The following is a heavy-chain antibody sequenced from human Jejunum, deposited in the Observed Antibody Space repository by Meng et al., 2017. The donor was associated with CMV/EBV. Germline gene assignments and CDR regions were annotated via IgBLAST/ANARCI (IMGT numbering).Heavy chain of an antibody. CDR2: ISWNSGRI. CDR3: AKDKGRNYYYGMDV. V-gene: IGHV3-9*01. CDR1: GVTFDDYA. Sequence: SGVTFDDYAMHGVRQAPGKGLEWVSGISWNSGRIGYADSVKGRFTISRDNAKNSLYLQMNSLRAEDTAFYYCAKDKGRNYYYGMDVWGQGTTVTVSS. J-gene: IGHJ6*02.